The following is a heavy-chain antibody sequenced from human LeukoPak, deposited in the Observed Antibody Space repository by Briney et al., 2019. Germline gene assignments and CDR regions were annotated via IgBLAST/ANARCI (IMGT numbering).Heavy chain of an antibody. CDR2: IYHSGST. CDR1: GYSISSISSTYY. D-gene: IGHD4-23*01. V-gene: IGHV4-38-2*02. J-gene: IGHJ4*02. Sequence: SETLSLTCTVSGYSISSISSTYYWGWVRQSPGKGLEWIGSIYHSGSTYYNPSLQSRVTISIDTSKSQFSLKLSSVTAADTAVYYCARLRVQNYGGNWGFDYWGQGTLVTVSS. CDR3: ARLRVQNYGGNWGFDY.